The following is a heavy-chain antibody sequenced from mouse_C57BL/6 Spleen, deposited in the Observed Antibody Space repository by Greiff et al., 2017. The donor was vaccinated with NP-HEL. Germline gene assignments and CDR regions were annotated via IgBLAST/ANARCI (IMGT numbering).Heavy chain of an antibody. Sequence: EVQRVESGGGLVQPKGSLKLSCAASGFSFNTYAMNWVRQAPGKGLEWVARIRSKSNNYATYYADSVKDRFTISRDDSESMLYLQMNNVKTEDTAMYYCVSELGRFPWFAYWGQGTLVTVSA. CDR2: IRSKSNNYAT. D-gene: IGHD4-1*01. CDR1: GFSFNTYA. V-gene: IGHV10-1*01. J-gene: IGHJ3*01. CDR3: VSELGRFPWFAY.